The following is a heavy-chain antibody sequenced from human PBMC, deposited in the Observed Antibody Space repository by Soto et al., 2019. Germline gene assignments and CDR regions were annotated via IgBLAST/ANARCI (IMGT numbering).Heavy chain of an antibody. CDR1: GFTFSSYG. CDR3: AKGSTAMTYFAY. CDR2: ISYDGSNK. J-gene: IGHJ4*02. D-gene: IGHD5-18*01. Sequence: QVQLVESGGGVVQPGRSLRLSCAASGFTFSSYGMHWVRQAPGKGLEWVAVISYDGSNKYYADSVKGRFTISRDNSKNTRYLHMNSLRAEDTAVYYCAKGSTAMTYFAYWGQGTLVTVSS. V-gene: IGHV3-30*18.